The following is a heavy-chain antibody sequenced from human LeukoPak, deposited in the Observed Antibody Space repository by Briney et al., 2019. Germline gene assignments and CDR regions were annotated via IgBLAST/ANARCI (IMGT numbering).Heavy chain of an antibody. J-gene: IGHJ4*02. V-gene: IGHV6-1*01. Sequence: SQTLSLTCAIPGDSVSSNTAAWNWLRQSPSRGLEWLGRTYYRSKWSSDYAVSVKSRITINADTSKNQFSLQVNSVTPEDTAVYYCARVRGGQYYFDYWGQGTLVTVSS. CDR1: GDSVSSNTAA. D-gene: IGHD2-15*01. CDR2: TYYRSKWSS. CDR3: ARVRGGQYYFDY.